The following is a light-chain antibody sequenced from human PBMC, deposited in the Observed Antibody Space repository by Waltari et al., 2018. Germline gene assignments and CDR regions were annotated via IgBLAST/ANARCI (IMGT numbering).Light chain of an antibody. J-gene: IGLJ6*01. CDR2: SNN. V-gene: IGLV1-44*01. CDR1: SSNIGSNT. CDR3: AAWDDSLNGLNV. Sequence: SVLTQPPSASGTPGQRVTISCSGSSSNIGSNTVNWYQQLPGTAPKLLIYSNNHRPSGVPDRFSGSKSGTSASLAISGLQSEDEADYYCAAWDDSLNGLNVFGSGTKVTVL.